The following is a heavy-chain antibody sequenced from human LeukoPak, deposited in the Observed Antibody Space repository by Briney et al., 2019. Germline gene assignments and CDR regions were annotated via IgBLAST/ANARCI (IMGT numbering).Heavy chain of an antibody. Sequence: PSQTLSLTCTVSGGSISSSSYYWGWIRQSPGKGRGCIGRVYYSGSTYYNPSLKSRVTISVDTSKNQFSLRLSSVTAADTAVYYCARGYSYGSPGGMDVWGQGTTVTVSS. CDR2: VYYSGST. CDR3: ARGYSYGSPGGMDV. CDR1: GGSISSSSYY. V-gene: IGHV4-39*01. J-gene: IGHJ6*02. D-gene: IGHD5-18*01.